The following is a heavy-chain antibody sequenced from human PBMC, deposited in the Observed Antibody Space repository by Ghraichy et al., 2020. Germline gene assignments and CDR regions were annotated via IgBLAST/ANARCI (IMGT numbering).Heavy chain of an antibody. J-gene: IGHJ5*02. D-gene: IGHD6-13*01. Sequence: GGSLRLSCAASGFTVSSNYMSWVRQAPGKGLEWVSVIYSGGSTYYADSVKGRFTISRDNSKNTLYLQMNSLRAEDTAVYYCARLGSSSWHIGWFDPWGQGTLVTVSS. CDR3: ARLGSSSWHIGWFDP. V-gene: IGHV3-53*01. CDR2: IYSGGST. CDR1: GFTVSSNY.